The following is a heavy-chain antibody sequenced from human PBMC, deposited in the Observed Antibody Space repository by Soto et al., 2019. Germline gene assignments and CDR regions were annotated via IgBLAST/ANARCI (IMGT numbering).Heavy chain of an antibody. CDR1: GGSISSGDYY. CDR2: IYYSGST. J-gene: IGHJ5*02. D-gene: IGHD2-2*01. V-gene: IGHV4-30-4*01. CDR3: ASGQPMSTPLAP. Sequence: QVQLQESGPGLVKPSQTLSLTCTVSGGSISSGDYYWSWIRQPPGKGLEWIGYIYYSGSTYYNPSLKSRVTLPVYTSKNQFSLKLSSVTAADTAVYYCASGQPMSTPLAPWGQGTLVTVSS.